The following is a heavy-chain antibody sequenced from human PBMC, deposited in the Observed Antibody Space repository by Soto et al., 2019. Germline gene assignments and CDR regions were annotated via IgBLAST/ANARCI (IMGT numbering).Heavy chain of an antibody. CDR3: ARDLDYYGSGNYYNRIDY. Sequence: QVQLVQSGAEVKKPGSSVKVSCKVSGGPFSDYAVSWVRQAPGQGLEWMGGIIPMFGTANYAQKFQGRVTITADESTTTAYMELSSLRSEDTAVYYCARDLDYYGSGNYYNRIDYWGQGTLVTVPS. CDR1: GGPFSDYA. CDR2: IIPMFGTA. D-gene: IGHD3-10*01. J-gene: IGHJ4*02. V-gene: IGHV1-69*01.